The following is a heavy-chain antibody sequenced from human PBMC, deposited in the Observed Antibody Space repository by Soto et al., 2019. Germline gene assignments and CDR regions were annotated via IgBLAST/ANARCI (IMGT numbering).Heavy chain of an antibody. V-gene: IGHV4-59*08. J-gene: IGHJ4*02. CDR1: SDSISSYY. CDR2: TDYSGNT. D-gene: IGHD2-21*02. Sequence: QVQLQESGPGLVSPSETLSLTCTVSSDSISSYYWIWIRQSPGKGLEWIGYTDYSGNTNYNPSLKSRVTISGDTSKHQFSLRLSSVTAADTAVYYCARAVGDPLYYLDYWGQGTLVTGSS. CDR3: ARAVGDPLYYLDY.